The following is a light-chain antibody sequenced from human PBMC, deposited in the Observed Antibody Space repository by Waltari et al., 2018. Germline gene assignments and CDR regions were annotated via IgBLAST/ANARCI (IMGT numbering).Light chain of an antibody. CDR3: QQSSSALWT. Sequence: IQMTQSPSSLSASVGDRVIITCRASQSITNYLNLYKQKPGEAPKFLIYAASTLQTGVPSRVSRGGSGTDFTLTISSLQPEDFATYYCQQSSSALWTFGQGTKVDI. V-gene: IGKV1-39*01. J-gene: IGKJ1*01. CDR1: QSITNY. CDR2: AAS.